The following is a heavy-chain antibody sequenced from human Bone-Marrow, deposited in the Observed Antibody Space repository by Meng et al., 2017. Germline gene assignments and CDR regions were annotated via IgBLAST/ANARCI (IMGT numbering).Heavy chain of an antibody. CDR3: ARVRWPRSGEWGFDP. CDR1: GGTFSSYA. V-gene: IGHV1-8*03. D-gene: IGHD5-12*01. J-gene: IGHJ5*02. CDR2: MNPNSGNT. Sequence: ASVKVSCKASGGTFSSYAISWVRQATGQGLEWMGWMNPNSGNTGYAQKFQDRVTLTRNTSINTAYMELSSLRSEDTAVYYCARVRWPRSGEWGFDPWGQGTLVTVSS.